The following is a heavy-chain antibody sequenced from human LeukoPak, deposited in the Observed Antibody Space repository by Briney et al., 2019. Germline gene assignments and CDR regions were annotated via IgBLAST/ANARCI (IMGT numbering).Heavy chain of an antibody. CDR2: IRYDGSNK. V-gene: IGHV3-30*02. CDR1: GFTFSSYG. J-gene: IGHJ4*02. Sequence: GSLRLSCAASGFTFSSYGMHWVRQAPGKGLEWVAFIRYDGSNKYSADSVKGRFTISRDNSKNTLYLQMNSLRAEDTAVYYCAKDQKVYYGSGSHFDYWGQGTLVTVSS. D-gene: IGHD3-10*01. CDR3: AKDQKVYYGSGSHFDY.